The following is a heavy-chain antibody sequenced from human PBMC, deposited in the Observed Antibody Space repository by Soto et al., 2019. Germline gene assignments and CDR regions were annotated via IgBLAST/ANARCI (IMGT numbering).Heavy chain of an antibody. J-gene: IGHJ4*02. Sequence: CAASGFTFSSYGMHWVRQAPGKGLEWVAVIWYDGSNKYYADSVKGRFTISRDNSKNTLYLQMNSLRAEDTAVYYCATDLNWEHYWGQGTLVTVS. V-gene: IGHV3-33*01. D-gene: IGHD7-27*01. CDR1: GFTFSSYG. CDR2: IWYDGSNK. CDR3: ATDLNWEHY.